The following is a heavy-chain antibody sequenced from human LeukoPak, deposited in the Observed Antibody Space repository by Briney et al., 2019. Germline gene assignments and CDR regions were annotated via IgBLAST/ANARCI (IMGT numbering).Heavy chain of an antibody. CDR2: IIPIFGTA. CDR3: ARDLKRSTVTTERSPFDY. V-gene: IGHV1-69*13. CDR1: GGTFSSYA. J-gene: IGHJ4*02. D-gene: IGHD4-17*01. Sequence: SVKVSCKASGGTFSSYAISWVRQAPGQGLEWMGGIIPIFGTANYAQKFQGRVTITADESTSTAYMELSRLRSDDTAVYYCARDLKRSTVTTERSPFDYWGQGTLVTVSS.